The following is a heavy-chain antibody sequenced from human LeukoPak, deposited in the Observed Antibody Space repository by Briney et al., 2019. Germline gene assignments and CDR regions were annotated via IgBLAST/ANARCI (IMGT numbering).Heavy chain of an antibody. CDR1: GGTFSSYA. CDR2: IMPIFGTA. D-gene: IGHD2-21*01. V-gene: IGHV1-69*13. J-gene: IGHJ4*02. CDR3: AAGSSGLRTDCGGDCYNFDY. Sequence: SVKVSCKASGGTFSSYAISWVRQAPGQGLEWMEGIMPIFGTANYAQKFQGRVTITADESTSTAYMELSSLRSEDTAVYYCAAGSSGLRTDCGGDCYNFDYWGQGTLVTVSS.